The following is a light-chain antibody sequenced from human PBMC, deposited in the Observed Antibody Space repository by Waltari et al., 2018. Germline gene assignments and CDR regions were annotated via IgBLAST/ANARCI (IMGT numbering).Light chain of an antibody. V-gene: IGKV1-5*03. Sequence: DIQMTQSPSTLSASVGDRVTITCRASQRISRWLAWYQQKPGKAPKLLIYKASTLQSGVPSRFSGSGSGTEFTMTISSLQPDDFATYYGQQYNTQRTFGQGTKVEIK. CDR2: KAS. J-gene: IGKJ1*01. CDR1: QRISRW. CDR3: QQYNTQRT.